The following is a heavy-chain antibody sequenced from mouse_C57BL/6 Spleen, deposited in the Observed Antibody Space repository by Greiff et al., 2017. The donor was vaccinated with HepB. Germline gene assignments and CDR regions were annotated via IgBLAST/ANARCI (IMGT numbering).Heavy chain of an antibody. CDR3: ARGLTYAMDY. J-gene: IGHJ4*01. Sequence: QVQLKESGAELVRPGASVKLSCKASGYTFTDYYINWVKQRPGQGLEWIARIYPGSGNTYYNEKFKGKATLTAEKSSSTAYMQLSSLTSEDSAVYCCARGLTYAMDYWGQGTSVTVSS. V-gene: IGHV1-76*01. D-gene: IGHD4-1*01. CDR2: IYPGSGNT. CDR1: GYTFTDYY.